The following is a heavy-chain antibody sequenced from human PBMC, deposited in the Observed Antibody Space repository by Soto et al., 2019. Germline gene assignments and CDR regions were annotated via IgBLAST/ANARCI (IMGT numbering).Heavy chain of an antibody. CDR3: ARDPPDFNSGFDY. CDR2: TYYRSQWHY. CDR1: GDSVSNNGAA. V-gene: IGHV6-1*01. J-gene: IGHJ4*02. D-gene: IGHD1-26*01. Sequence: SQTLSLTCAISGDSVSNNGAAWNWIRQSPSRGLEWLGRTYYRSQWHYDYATSVRSRITINPDTSKNQFSLQLNSVTPEDTAVSYCARDPPDFNSGFDYWGQGALVTVSS.